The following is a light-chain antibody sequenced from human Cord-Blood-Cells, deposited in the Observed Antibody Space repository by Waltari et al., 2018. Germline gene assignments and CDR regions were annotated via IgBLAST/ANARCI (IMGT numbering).Light chain of an antibody. CDR3: QQSYSTPRT. V-gene: IGKV1-39*01. Sequence: DIQMTQSPSPLSASVGDRVTITCRASQSISSYLNWYQQKPGKAPKLLIYAASSLQSGVPSRFSGSGSWTDFTLTISTLQPEDFATYYCQQSYSTPRTFGQGTKVEIK. J-gene: IGKJ1*01. CDR1: QSISSY. CDR2: AAS.